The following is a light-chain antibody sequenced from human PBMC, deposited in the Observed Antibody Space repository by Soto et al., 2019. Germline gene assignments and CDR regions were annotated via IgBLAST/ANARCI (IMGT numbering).Light chain of an antibody. CDR1: QSVRRN. Sequence: ETVMTQSPVTLSVSPGEGATLSCRASQSVRRNLAWYQQRPGQAPRLLIYGASTRATGIPARFSGSGSGTEFTLTISSLQSEDFAVYYCQQYNNLPRTFGGGTKVEIK. CDR2: GAS. CDR3: QQYNNLPRT. J-gene: IGKJ4*01. V-gene: IGKV3-15*01.